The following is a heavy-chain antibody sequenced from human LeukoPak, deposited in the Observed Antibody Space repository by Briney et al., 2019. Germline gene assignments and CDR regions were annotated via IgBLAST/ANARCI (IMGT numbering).Heavy chain of an antibody. CDR3: AATGYSYNY. CDR1: GGSISSYY. Sequence: PSGTLSLTCTVSGGSISSYYWSWIRQPPGKGLEWIGYIYYSGSTNYNPSLKSRVTISVDTSKNQFSLKLSSVTAADTAVYYCAATGYSYNYWGQGTLVTVSS. D-gene: IGHD4-11*01. J-gene: IGHJ4*02. CDR2: IYYSGST. V-gene: IGHV4-59*08.